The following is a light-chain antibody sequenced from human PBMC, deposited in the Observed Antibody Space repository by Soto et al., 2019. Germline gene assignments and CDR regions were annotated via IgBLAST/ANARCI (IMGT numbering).Light chain of an antibody. J-gene: IGKJ4*01. CDR1: HSISSW. CDR2: DAS. V-gene: IGKV1-5*01. Sequence: DIQMTQSPSTLSASVGDRVTITCRARHSISSWLAWYQQKPGKAPKVLIYDASKLESGVPSRFSGSGSGLEFTLTISSLQPDDFATYYCQQDNSYSLTFGGGTKVEIK. CDR3: QQDNSYSLT.